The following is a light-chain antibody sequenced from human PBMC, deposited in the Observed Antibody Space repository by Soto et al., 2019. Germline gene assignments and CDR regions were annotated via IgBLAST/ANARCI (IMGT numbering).Light chain of an antibody. CDR3: QQTFHSPRT. Sequence: EIVLTQSPGTLSLSPGETASLSCLASQSVISDFLAWYQQKSGQPPRLLIYDASRRATGIPARFSGGGSGTAFTLTIRRVEPEDSAVYFCQQTFHSPRTFGQGTRLEIK. CDR1: QSVISDF. J-gene: IGKJ2*01. V-gene: IGKV3-20*01. CDR2: DAS.